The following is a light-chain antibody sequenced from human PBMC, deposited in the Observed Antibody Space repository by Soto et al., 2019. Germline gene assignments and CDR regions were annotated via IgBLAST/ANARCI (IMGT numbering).Light chain of an antibody. V-gene: IGLV1-36*01. CDR1: NSNIGSNA. J-gene: IGLJ1*01. CDR3: AAWDATTKSLV. Sequence: QSVLTQPPSVSGAPRQRVTISCSGSNSNIGSNAVNWYQHFPGKAPKLLIYYDDLLSSGVSARFSGSKSGTSASLAISGLQSEDEADYYCAAWDATTKSLVFGTGTQLTVL. CDR2: YDD.